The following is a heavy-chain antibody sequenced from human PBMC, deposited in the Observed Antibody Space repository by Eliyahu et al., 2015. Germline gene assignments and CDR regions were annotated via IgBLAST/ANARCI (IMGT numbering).Heavy chain of an antibody. Sequence: EVQLVQSGAEVKKPGESVKISCKASGYDFPNYGTGGVRQMPGKGLEWMAMIYPDDSDTRYSPSFQGQVTISADKSISTAYLQWSSLRASDTAMYYCARQGCSRASCCDYWGQGTLVTVSS. D-gene: IGHD2-2*01. J-gene: IGHJ4*02. V-gene: IGHV5-51*01. CDR3: ARQGCSRASCCDY. CDR2: IYPDDSDT. CDR1: GYDFPNYG.